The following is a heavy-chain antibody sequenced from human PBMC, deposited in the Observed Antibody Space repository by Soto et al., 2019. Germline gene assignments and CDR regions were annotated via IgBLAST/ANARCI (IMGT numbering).Heavy chain of an antibody. J-gene: IGHJ6*02. V-gene: IGHV1-69*13. D-gene: IGHD2-8*01. CDR2: IIPIFGTA. CDR1: GGTFSSYA. Sequence: SVKVSSKASGGTFSSYAISWVRQAPGQGLEWMGGIIPIFGTANYAQKFQGRVTITADESTSTAYMELSSLRSEDTAVYYCARAVVLMVYAIPTEYYYYYYGMDVWGQGTTVTVSS. CDR3: ARAVVLMVYAIPTEYYYYYYGMDV.